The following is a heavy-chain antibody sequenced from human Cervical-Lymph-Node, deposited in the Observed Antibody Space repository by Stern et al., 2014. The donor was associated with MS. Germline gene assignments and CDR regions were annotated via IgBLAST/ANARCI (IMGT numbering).Heavy chain of an antibody. CDR1: RFIFSIYA. J-gene: IGHJ5*02. D-gene: IGHD2-2*01. V-gene: IGHV3-30-3*01. Sequence: VQLVQSGGGVVQPGRSLRLSCAASRFIFSIYAMHWVRQAPGKGLEWMAVISDDVNTKYYADSVKGRITISRDNSKDTLYLQLNNLTSEDTAVYYCAGGPYAKSSWFDHWGQGTLVTVSS. CDR3: AGGPYAKSSWFDH. CDR2: ISDDVNTK.